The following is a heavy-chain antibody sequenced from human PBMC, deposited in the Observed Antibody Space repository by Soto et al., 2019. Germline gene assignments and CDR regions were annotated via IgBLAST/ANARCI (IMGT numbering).Heavy chain of an antibody. D-gene: IGHD2-21*02. Sequence: QVQLQESGPGLVTPSETLSLTCTVSGGSLNRNFWSWIRQPPGKGLEWMAYISFSGATSYNPSHQRRLTISLDTSQNQYSPTLTSVTAADTAVYYCARVLFGADDFDIWGQGTLVTVSS. CDR2: ISFSGAT. J-gene: IGHJ3*02. CDR1: GGSLNRNF. CDR3: ARVLFGADDFDI. V-gene: IGHV4-59*01.